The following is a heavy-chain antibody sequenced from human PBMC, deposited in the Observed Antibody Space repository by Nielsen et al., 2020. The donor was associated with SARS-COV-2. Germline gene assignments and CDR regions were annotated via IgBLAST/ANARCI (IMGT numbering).Heavy chain of an antibody. Sequence: WIGQPPGKGLEWIGSIYYSGSTYYNPSLKSLVTISVNTSKNQISLKLSSVTAADPAVYYCARAYYDFWSGYYRWFDPWGQGTLVTVSS. D-gene: IGHD3-3*01. J-gene: IGHJ5*02. CDR3: ARAYYDFWSGYYRWFDP. CDR2: IYYSGST. V-gene: IGHV4-39*07.